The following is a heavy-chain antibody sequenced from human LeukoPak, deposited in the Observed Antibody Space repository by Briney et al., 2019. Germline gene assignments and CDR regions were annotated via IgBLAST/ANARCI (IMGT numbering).Heavy chain of an antibody. CDR3: ARLPLYSGSLDAFDI. V-gene: IGHV4-34*01. CDR1: GGSFSGYY. J-gene: IGHJ3*02. Sequence: PSETLSLTCAVYGGSFSGYYWSWIRQPPGKGLEWIGEINHSGSTNYNPSLKSRVTISVDTSKNQFSLKLSSVTAADTAVYYCARLPLYSGSLDAFDIWGQGTMVTVSS. CDR2: INHSGST. D-gene: IGHD1-26*01.